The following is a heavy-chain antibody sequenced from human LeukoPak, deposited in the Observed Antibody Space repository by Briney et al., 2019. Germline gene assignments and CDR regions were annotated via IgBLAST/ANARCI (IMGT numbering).Heavy chain of an antibody. J-gene: IGHJ4*02. D-gene: IGHD6-19*01. V-gene: IGHV3-33*06. CDR1: GFAFSSYA. CDR3: AKELTSGWFY. CDR2: IWYDGSNE. Sequence: GGSLRLSCAASGFAFSSYAMHWVRQAPGKGLEWVAVIWYDGSNEYYVDSVKGRFTISRDNSKNTLYLQMNSLRAEDTAVYYCAKELTSGWFYWGQGTLVTVSS.